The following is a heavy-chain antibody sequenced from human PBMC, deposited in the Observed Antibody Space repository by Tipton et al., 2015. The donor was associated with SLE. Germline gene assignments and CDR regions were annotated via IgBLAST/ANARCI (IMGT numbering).Heavy chain of an antibody. Sequence: SLRLSCAVSGFSFSRYWMNWVRQAPGKGLEWVARINEDGSEKDYVDSVKGRFTISRDNAKNLLSLEMSSLRDEDTALYYCAAWNSERSYWGHGTLVTVSS. V-gene: IGHV3-7*01. CDR1: GFSFSRYW. D-gene: IGHD1-7*01. CDR3: AAWNSERSY. CDR2: INEDGSEK. J-gene: IGHJ4*01.